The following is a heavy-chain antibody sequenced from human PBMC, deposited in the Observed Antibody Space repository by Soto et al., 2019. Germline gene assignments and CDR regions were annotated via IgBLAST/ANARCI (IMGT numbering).Heavy chain of an antibody. V-gene: IGHV1-3*05. CDR2: INAGNGNT. CDR1: GYTFTSYA. CDR3: ARAWVVVTAPDY. J-gene: IGHJ4*02. D-gene: IGHD2-21*02. Sequence: QVQLVQSGAEEKKPGASVKVSCKASGYTFTSYAMHWVRQAPGQRLEWMGWINAGNGNTKYSQKFQGRVTITRDTSSSTAYMELSSLRSEDTAVYYCARAWVVVTAPDYLGPGTLVTVSS.